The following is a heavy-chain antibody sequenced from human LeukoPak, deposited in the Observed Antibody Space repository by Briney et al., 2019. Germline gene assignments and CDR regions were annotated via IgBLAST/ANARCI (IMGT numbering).Heavy chain of an antibody. V-gene: IGHV1-2*02. J-gene: IGHJ4*02. CDR2: INPNSGGT. D-gene: IGHD3-10*01. CDR1: GYTFTGYY. CDR3: ARAFRSITMARGVNFDY. Sequence: ASVKVSCKASGYTFTGYYMHWVRQAPGQGLEWMGWINPNSGGTNYAQKFQGRVTMTRDTSISTAYMELSRLRSDDTAVYYCARAFRSITMARGVNFDYWGQGTLVTVSS.